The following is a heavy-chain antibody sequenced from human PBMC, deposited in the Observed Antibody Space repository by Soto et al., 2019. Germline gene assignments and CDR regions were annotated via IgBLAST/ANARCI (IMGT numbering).Heavy chain of an antibody. CDR1: CGSISSGDYY. CDR3: SIFSRSYYYGMDV. D-gene: IGHD3-9*01. CDR2: IYYSGST. J-gene: IGHJ6*02. Sequence: SETLSLTCTVSCGSISSGDYYWSWIRQPPGKGLEWIGYIYYSGSTYYNPSLKSRVTISVDTSKNQFSLKLSSVTAADTAVYYCSIFSRSYYYGMDVWGQGTTVTVFS. V-gene: IGHV4-30-4*03.